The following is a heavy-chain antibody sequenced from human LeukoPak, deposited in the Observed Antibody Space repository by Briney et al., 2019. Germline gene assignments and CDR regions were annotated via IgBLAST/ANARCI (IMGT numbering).Heavy chain of an antibody. D-gene: IGHD2-8*01. V-gene: IGHV5-51*01. CDR2: IYPGDSDT. CDR1: GYSFTSYW. J-gene: IGHJ3*02. CDR3: ARGYCTNGVCPGAFDI. Sequence: GESLKISCKDSGYSFTSYWIGWVRQMPGKGLEWMGIIYPGDSDTRYSPSFQGQVTISADKSISTAYLQWSSLKASDTAMYYCARGYCTNGVCPGAFDIWGQGTMVTVSS.